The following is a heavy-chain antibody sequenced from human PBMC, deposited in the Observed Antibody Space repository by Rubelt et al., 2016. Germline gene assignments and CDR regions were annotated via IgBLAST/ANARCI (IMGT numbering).Heavy chain of an antibody. V-gene: IGHV1-3*01. J-gene: IGHJ5*02. Sequence: QVQLVQSGAEVKKPGASVQVSCKASGYTFTSYAMHWVRQAPGQRLERMGWINAGTGNKKYSQKFQGRVTITRDTSASTAYMELSSLRSEDTAVYYCARVIWGSGWSNNWFDPWGQGTLVTVSS. CDR1: GYTFTSYA. D-gene: IGHD6-19*01. CDR2: INAGTGNK. CDR3: ARVIWGSGWSNNWFDP.